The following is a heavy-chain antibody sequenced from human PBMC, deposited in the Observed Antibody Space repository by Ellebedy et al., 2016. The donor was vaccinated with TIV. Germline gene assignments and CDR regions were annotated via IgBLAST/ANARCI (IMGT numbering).Heavy chain of an antibody. J-gene: IGHJ4*02. CDR3: ARDHPVGANDYFDY. D-gene: IGHD1-26*01. CDR1: GGSISSYY. CDR2: IYYSGST. Sequence: MPGGSLRLSCTVSGGSISSYYWSWIRQPPGKGLEWIGYIYYSGSTNYNPSLKSRVTISVDTSKNQFSLKLSSVTAADTAVYYCARDHPVGANDYFDYWGQGTLVTVSS. V-gene: IGHV4-59*01.